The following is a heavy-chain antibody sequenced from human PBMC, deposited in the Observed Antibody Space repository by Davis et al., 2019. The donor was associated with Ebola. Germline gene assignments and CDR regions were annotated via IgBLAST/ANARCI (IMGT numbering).Heavy chain of an antibody. Sequence: GGSLRLSCAASGFTFSGSAMHWVRQASGKGLEWVGRIRSKANSYATAYAASVKGRFTISRDDSKNTAYLQMNSLKTEDTAVYYCTRGYSGSYSGSDYWGQGTLVTVSS. D-gene: IGHD1-26*01. V-gene: IGHV3-73*01. CDR1: GFTFSGSA. CDR3: TRGYSGSYSGSDY. CDR2: IRSKANSYAT. J-gene: IGHJ4*02.